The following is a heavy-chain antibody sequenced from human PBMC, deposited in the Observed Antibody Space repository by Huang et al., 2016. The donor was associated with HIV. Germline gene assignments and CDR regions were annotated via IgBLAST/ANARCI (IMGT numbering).Heavy chain of an antibody. Sequence: MESGGGVVQPGQSMRLSCKASGFAFSAYSMYWVRQGPGSGREWGAGSSVGRGHGNYKDTVRGRCTVSRENNKNLGVLDLANVKVDDTAMYYCAKGIIKKGLTFVDGYAPHTLYLYSGMDVWGKGTPVIVSS. J-gene: IGHJ6*04. CDR1: GFAFSAYS. CDR2: SSVGRGHG. CDR3: AKGIIKKGLTFVDGYAPHTLYLYSGMDV. V-gene: IGHV3-9*01. D-gene: IGHD3-16*01.